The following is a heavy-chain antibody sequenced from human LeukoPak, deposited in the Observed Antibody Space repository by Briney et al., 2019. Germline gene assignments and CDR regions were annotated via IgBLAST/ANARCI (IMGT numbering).Heavy chain of an antibody. J-gene: IGHJ4*02. CDR1: GFTFEDYT. D-gene: IGHD3-22*01. V-gene: IGHV3-43*01. Sequence: PGGSLRLSCAASGFTFEDYTMHWVRQAPGKTLEWASLISWDGTTYYTDSVKGRFTISRDNSKNSLYLQMDTLRSEDTASYYCVKDLSYESSGYVFDYCGQGTLVTVSS. CDR3: VKDLSYESSGYVFDY. CDR2: ISWDGTT.